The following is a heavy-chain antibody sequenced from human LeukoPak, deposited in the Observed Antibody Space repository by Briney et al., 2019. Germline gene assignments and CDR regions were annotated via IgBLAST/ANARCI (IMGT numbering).Heavy chain of an antibody. J-gene: IGHJ4*02. V-gene: IGHV4-61*01. D-gene: IGHD5-18*01. Sequence: SETLSLTCDVSGVSINTCCYYWTWIRQPPGKRLEWIGYKYYSGSTRYNSSLRSRLTISLDSSKNQFSLRLASVTAADTAVYYCARGRSYGFDFDSWGPGTLVIVSS. CDR1: GVSINTCCYY. CDR3: ARGRSYGFDFDS. CDR2: KYYSGST.